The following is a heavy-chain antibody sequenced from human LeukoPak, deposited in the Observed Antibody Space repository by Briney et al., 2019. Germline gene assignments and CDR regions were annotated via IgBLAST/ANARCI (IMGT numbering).Heavy chain of an antibody. CDR3: ARRMVRGDSQYYYSYMDV. CDR1: GHTFSNYD. CDR2: MNSNSGNT. D-gene: IGHD3-10*01. J-gene: IGHJ6*03. Sequence: ASVNVSCKSSGHTFSNYDINWVRQATGQGLEGMGWMNSNSGNTGYTQKFQGRLTLTRNTSISTAYMEPSSLISEDTAVYYCARRMVRGDSQYYYSYMDVWGRGTTVTVSS. V-gene: IGHV1-8*03.